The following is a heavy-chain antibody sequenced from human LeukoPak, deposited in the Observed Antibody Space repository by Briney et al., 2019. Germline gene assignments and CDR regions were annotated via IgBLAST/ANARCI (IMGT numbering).Heavy chain of an antibody. Sequence: PGRSLRLSCAASGFTFSSYAMSWVRQAPGKGLEWVSAISGSGGSTYYADSVKGRFTISRDNSKNTLYLQMNSLRAEDTAVYYCVRGYSYPYAFDIWGQGTMVTVSS. J-gene: IGHJ3*02. CDR3: VRGYSYPYAFDI. CDR2: ISGSGGST. CDR1: GFTFSSYA. V-gene: IGHV3-23*01. D-gene: IGHD5-18*01.